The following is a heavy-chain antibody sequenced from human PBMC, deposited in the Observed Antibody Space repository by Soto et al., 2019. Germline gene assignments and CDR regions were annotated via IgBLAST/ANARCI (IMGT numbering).Heavy chain of an antibody. J-gene: IGHJ5*02. D-gene: IGHD3-10*01. Sequence: ASAKVSCTASGGTFSSYTISWVRQAPGQGLEWMGWISAYNGNTKYAQKLQGRVTMTTDTSTSTAYMELRSLRSDDTAVYYCARGVGSGSYYNQYNWFDPWGQGTLVTVSS. CDR2: ISAYNGNT. CDR3: ARGVGSGSYYNQYNWFDP. V-gene: IGHV1-18*01. CDR1: GGTFSSYT.